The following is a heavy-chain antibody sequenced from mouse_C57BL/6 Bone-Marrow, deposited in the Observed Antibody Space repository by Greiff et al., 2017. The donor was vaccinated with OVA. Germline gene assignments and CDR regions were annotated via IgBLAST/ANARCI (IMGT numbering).Heavy chain of an antibody. V-gene: IGHV1-36*01. D-gene: IGHD1-1*01. CDR1: GFTFTDYY. Sequence: EVQLQQSGPVLVKPGPSVKISCKASGFTFTDYYMHWVKQSHGKSLEWIGLVYPYNGGTSYNQKFKGQATLTVDPSSSTAYMELNILTSEDSAVYYCAKADYGSSYGYFDVWGTGTTVTVSS. CDR2: VYPYNGGT. CDR3: AKADYGSSYGYFDV. J-gene: IGHJ1*03.